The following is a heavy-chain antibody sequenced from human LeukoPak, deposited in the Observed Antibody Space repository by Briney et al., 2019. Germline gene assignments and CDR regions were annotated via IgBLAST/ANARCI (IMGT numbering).Heavy chain of an antibody. CDR2: VNEDGSAK. Sequence: GGSLRLSCAASGFSFSNYWMNRVRQAPGKGLESVAIVNEDGSAKYYLDSVKGRFTISRDNARNSLYLEMNSLRAEDTAVYYCARDYWRSIDHWGQGTLVTVSS. J-gene: IGHJ4*02. V-gene: IGHV3-7*01. CDR3: ARDYWRSIDH. CDR1: GFSFSNYW. D-gene: IGHD1-1*01.